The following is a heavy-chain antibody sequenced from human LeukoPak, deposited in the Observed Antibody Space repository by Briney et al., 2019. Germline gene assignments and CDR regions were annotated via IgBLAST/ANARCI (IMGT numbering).Heavy chain of an antibody. CDR3: ARDYSYPDY. V-gene: IGHV4-4*07. J-gene: IGHJ4*02. CDR2: IYSSGRT. D-gene: IGHD5-18*01. CDR1: GASISAYH. Sequence: PSETLSLTCSVSGASISAYHWSWIRQPAGKGLEWIGRIYSSGRTNYIPSLKSRLTMSVDTSKNQFPLKLNSVTAADTAVYYCARDYSYPDYWGQGTLVTVSS.